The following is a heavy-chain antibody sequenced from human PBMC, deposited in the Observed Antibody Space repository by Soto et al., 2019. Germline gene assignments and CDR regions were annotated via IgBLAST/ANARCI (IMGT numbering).Heavy chain of an antibody. Sequence: PSETLSLTCTVSGGSISSYYWSWIRQPPGKGLEWIGYIHYSGSTNYNPSLKSRVTISVDTSKNQFSLKLSSVTAADTAVYYCARAGRSGFVFDYWGQGTLVTVSS. CDR3: ARAGRSGFVFDY. CDR2: IHYSGST. J-gene: IGHJ4*02. CDR1: GGSISSYY. D-gene: IGHD3-10*01. V-gene: IGHV4-59*01.